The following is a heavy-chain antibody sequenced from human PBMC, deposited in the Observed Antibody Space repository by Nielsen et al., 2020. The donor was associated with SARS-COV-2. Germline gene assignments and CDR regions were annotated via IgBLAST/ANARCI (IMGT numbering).Heavy chain of an antibody. CDR1: GYTFTNYN. V-gene: IGHV1-18*01. J-gene: IGHJ4*02. Sequence: ASVKVSCKASGYTFTNYNIAWVRQAPGQGLEWMGWIATNTCNTNYAQNFQGRVTMATDTSTGIGYMELRNLKSDDTAVYFCARVALGGEEYWTTSYYSFDYCGQGSLVTVSS. CDR3: ARVALGGEEYWTTSYYSFDY. CDR2: IATNTCNT. D-gene: IGHD2-8*01.